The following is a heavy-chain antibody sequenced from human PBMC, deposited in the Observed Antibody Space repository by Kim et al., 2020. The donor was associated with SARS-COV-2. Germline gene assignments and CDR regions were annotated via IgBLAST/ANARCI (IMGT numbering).Heavy chain of an antibody. CDR2: TNQDGSGK. J-gene: IGHJ4*02. D-gene: IGHD4-17*01. Sequence: GGSLRLSCTASGFIFTNYWMNWVLQAPGKGLEWVAKTNQDGSGKYYVDSMKGRFIISRDNAKSSLYLQMNSLRAEDTAVYYCATGPTGGATDYWGQGTLVSVSS. CDR1: GFIFTNYW. CDR3: ATGPTGGATDY. V-gene: IGHV3-7*01.